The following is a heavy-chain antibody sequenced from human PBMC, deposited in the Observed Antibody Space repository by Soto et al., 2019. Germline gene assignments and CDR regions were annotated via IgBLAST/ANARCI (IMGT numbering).Heavy chain of an antibody. J-gene: IGHJ4*02. CDR2: INSGSDTI. D-gene: IGHD2-2*01. Sequence: GGSLRLSCVASGFPFSGYSMNWVRQAPGKGLEWVSYINSGSDTIYYADSVGGRFTISRDNAKNSLYLQMNSLSDEDTAVYYCARDILRYCSGTTCQSYYFEYWGQGALVTVSS. CDR3: ARDILRYCSGTTCQSYYFEY. CDR1: GFPFSGYS. V-gene: IGHV3-48*02.